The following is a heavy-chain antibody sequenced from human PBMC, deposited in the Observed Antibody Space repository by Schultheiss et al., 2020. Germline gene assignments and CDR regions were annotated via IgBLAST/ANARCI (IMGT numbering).Heavy chain of an antibody. V-gene: IGHV1-18*01. CDR1: GYTFSRYG. Sequence: ASVKVSCKASGYTFSRYGISWLRQAPGQGLEWMGWISAYNGNTNYAQKLQGRVTMTTDTSTSTAYMELRSLRSDDTAVYYCARLYSGYDGAPLPDYWGQGTLVTVSS. CDR2: ISAYNGNT. CDR3: ARLYSGYDGAPLPDY. D-gene: IGHD5-12*01. J-gene: IGHJ4*02.